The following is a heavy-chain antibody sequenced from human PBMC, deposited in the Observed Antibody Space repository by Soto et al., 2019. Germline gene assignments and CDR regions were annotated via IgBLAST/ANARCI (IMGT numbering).Heavy chain of an antibody. CDR2: ISYDGSNK. D-gene: IGHD6-6*01. CDR1: GFTFSSYG. CDR3: ASPYSSSSQYYFDY. V-gene: IGHV3-30*03. J-gene: IGHJ4*02. Sequence: GGSLRLSCAASGFTFSSYGMHWVRQAPGKGLEWVAVISYDGSNKYYADSVKGRFTISRDNSKNTLYLQMNSLRAEDTAVCYCASPYSSSSQYYFDYWGQGTLVTVSS.